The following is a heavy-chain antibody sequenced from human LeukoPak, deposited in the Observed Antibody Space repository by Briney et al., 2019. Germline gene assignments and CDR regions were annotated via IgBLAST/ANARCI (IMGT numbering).Heavy chain of an antibody. CDR2: ISSSGSTI. D-gene: IGHD3-22*01. V-gene: IGHV3-11*01. CDR1: GFTFSNYY. CDR3: ARGTFDSPYYFDY. J-gene: IGHJ4*02. Sequence: RGGSLRLSCAASGFTFSNYYMSWIRQAPGKGLEWVSYISSSGSTIYYADSVKGRFTISRDNAKNSLYLQMNSLRAEDTAVYYCARGTFDSPYYFDYWGQGTLVTVSS.